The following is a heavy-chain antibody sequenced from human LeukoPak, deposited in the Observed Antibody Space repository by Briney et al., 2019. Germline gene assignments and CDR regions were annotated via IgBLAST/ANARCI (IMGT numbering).Heavy chain of an antibody. CDR2: IRSKAYGGTT. Sequence: GGSLRLSCTASGFTFGDYAMSWFRQAPGKGLEWVGFIRSKAYGGTTEYAASVKGRFTISRDDSKSIAYLQMNSLKTEDTAVYYCTRGTREYCNSTSCYIGHPPTFDYWGQGTLVTVSS. CDR3: TRGTREYCNSTSCYIGHPPTFDY. D-gene: IGHD2-2*02. CDR1: GFTFGDYA. J-gene: IGHJ4*02. V-gene: IGHV3-49*03.